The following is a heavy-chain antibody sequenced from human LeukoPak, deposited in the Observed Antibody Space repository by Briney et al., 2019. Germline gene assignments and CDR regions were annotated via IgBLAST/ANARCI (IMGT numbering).Heavy chain of an antibody. CDR1: GYTFTSYG. D-gene: IGHD3-9*01. Sequence: ASVKVSCKASGYTFTSYGISWVRPAPGQGLEWMGWISAYNGNTNYAQKLQGRVTMTTDTSTSTAYMELRSLRSDDTAVYYCARDFAYFDWLNPDAFDIWGQGTMVTVSS. V-gene: IGHV1-18*01. J-gene: IGHJ3*02. CDR2: ISAYNGNT. CDR3: ARDFAYFDWLNPDAFDI.